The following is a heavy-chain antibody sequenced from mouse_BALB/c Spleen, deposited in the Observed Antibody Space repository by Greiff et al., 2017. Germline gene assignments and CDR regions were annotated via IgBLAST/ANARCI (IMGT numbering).Heavy chain of an antibody. CDR1: GFTFSDFY. CDR2: SRNKANDYTT. V-gene: IGHV7-1*02. CDR3: AREPYRYNVWYFDV. D-gene: IGHD2-14*01. J-gene: IGHJ1*01. Sequence: EVKLVESGGGLVKPGGSLRLSCATSGFTFSDFYMEWVRQPPGKRLEWIAASRNKANDYTTEYSASVKGRFIVSRDTSQSILYLQMNDLRAEDTAIYYWAREPYRYNVWYFDVWGAGTTVTVSS.